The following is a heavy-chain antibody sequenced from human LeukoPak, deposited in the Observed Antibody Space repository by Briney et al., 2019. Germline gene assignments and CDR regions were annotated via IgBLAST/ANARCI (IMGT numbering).Heavy chain of an antibody. CDR1: EFTFSSYA. D-gene: IGHD6-13*01. CDR2: ISGSGGST. V-gene: IGHV3-23*01. J-gene: IGHJ4*02. CDR3: AKTLTDYTTSWYPVGD. Sequence: GGSLRLSCAASEFTFSSYAMSWVRQAPRKGQEWVSSISGSGGSTKYADSVKGRFTISRDNSKNTLFLQMNSLRAEDTAVYYCAKTLTDYTTSWYPVGDWGQGTLVTVSS.